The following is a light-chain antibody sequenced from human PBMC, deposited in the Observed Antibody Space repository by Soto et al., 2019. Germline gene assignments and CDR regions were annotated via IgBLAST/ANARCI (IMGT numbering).Light chain of an antibody. Sequence: SYELTQPLSVSVALGQTARITCGGNNIGSKNVHWYQQKPGQAPVPVIYRDSNRPSGIPERFSGSNSGKTATLTISRAQAGDEADYYCQVWDSSTAVFGGGTQLTVL. CDR3: QVWDSSTAV. CDR2: RDS. V-gene: IGLV3-9*01. J-gene: IGLJ3*02. CDR1: NIGSKN.